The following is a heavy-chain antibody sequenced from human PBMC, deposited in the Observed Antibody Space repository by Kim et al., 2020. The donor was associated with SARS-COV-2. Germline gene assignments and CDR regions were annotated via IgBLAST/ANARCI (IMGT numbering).Heavy chain of an antibody. V-gene: IGHV3-23*01. CDR2: ISGSGDTT. CDR1: GFTFSNYG. Sequence: GGSLRLSCAASGFTFSNYGMSWVRQAPGKGLEWVSGISGSGDTTTYADSVKGRFTVSRDNSKNTLYLQMSSLRAEDTALYYCAKPRHPDYWGEGTLVTVS. J-gene: IGHJ4*02. CDR3: AKPRHPDY.